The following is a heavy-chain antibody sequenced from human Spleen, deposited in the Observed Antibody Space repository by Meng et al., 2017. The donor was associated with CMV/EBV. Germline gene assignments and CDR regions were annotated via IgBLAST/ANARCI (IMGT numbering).Heavy chain of an antibody. CDR2: INPNGASP. Sequence: ASVKVSCKTSGDTFSNSYFHWVRQAPGQGLEWMGIINPNGASPTYAQKFQGRVIMTRDTSTTTVYMELSSLTSEDTALYYCAKDRAIFGPEAGAMDVWGQGTTVTVSS. CDR1: GDTFSNSY. D-gene: IGHD3-3*01. V-gene: IGHV1-46*01. CDR3: AKDRAIFGPEAGAMDV. J-gene: IGHJ6*02.